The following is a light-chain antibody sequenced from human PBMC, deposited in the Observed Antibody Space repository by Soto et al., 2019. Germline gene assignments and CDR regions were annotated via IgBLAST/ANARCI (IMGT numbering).Light chain of an antibody. Sequence: EIVLTQSPGTLSLSPGERATLSCRASQSVDSVYLTWYQQKPGQAPRLLIYGASTRAAGIPSRFSGSGSGTDFTLTISRLEPDDFAVYYCQQYNNWPFTFGGGTKVEIK. CDR3: QQYNNWPFT. CDR2: GAS. CDR1: QSVDSVY. V-gene: IGKV3-20*01. J-gene: IGKJ4*01.